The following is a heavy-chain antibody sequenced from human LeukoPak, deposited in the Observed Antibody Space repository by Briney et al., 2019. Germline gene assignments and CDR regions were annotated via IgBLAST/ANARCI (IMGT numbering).Heavy chain of an antibody. CDR1: GFTFSSYS. CDR3: ARGRIAVYYYYYYMDV. Sequence: GSLRLSCAASGFTFSSYSMNWIRQPPGKGLEWIGEINHSGSTNYNPSLKSRVTISVDTSKNQFSLKLSSVTAADTAVYYCARGRIAVYYYYYYMDVWGKGTTVTVSS. D-gene: IGHD6-19*01. CDR2: INHSGST. J-gene: IGHJ6*03. V-gene: IGHV4-34*01.